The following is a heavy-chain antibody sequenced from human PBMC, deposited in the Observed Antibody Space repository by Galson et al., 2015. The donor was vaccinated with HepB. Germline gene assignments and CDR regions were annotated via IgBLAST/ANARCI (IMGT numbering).Heavy chain of an antibody. J-gene: IGHJ6*02. CDR3: ATELPITGPYYYYYGMDA. D-gene: IGHD1-20*01. CDR2: FDPEDGET. Sequence: SVKVSCKVSGYTLTELSMHWVRQAPGKGLEWLGGFDPEDGETIYAQKFQGRVTMTEDTSTDTAYMELSSLRSEDTAVYYCATELPITGPYYYYYGMDAWGQGTTVTVSS. CDR1: GYTLTELS. V-gene: IGHV1-24*01.